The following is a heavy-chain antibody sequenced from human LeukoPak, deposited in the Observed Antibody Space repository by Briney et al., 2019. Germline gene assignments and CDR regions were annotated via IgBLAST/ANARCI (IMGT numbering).Heavy chain of an antibody. CDR3: TIIPNVILFTHYFEY. J-gene: IGHJ4*02. CDR2: IIPFLGTT. D-gene: IGHD2-21*01. V-gene: IGHV1-69*13. Sequence: GASVKVSCKASGGVFTTYAISWVRQAPGQGLEWMGGIIPFLGTTNYAQKFQGRVTITADEPTRTAYMELTYLGSDDTAVYYCTIIPNVILFTHYFEYWGQGTLVTVSS. CDR1: GGVFTTYA.